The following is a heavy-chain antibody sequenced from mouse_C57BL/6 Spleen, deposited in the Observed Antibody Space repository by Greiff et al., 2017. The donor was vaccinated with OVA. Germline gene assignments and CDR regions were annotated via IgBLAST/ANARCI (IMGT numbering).Heavy chain of an antibody. J-gene: IGHJ2*01. CDR1: GYTFTDYY. CDR2: INPNNGGT. CDR3: ARQLRDLHFDY. D-gene: IGHD1-1*01. V-gene: IGHV1-26*01. Sequence: EVQLQQSGPELVKPGASVKISCKASGYTFTDYYMNWVKQSHGKSLEWIGDINPNNGGTSYNQKFKGKATLTVDKSSSTAYMELRSLTSEDSAVYYCARQLRDLHFDYWGQGTTLTVSS.